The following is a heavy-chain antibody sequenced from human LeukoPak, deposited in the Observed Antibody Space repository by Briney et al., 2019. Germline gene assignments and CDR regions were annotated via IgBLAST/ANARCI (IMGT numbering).Heavy chain of an antibody. CDR1: GFTFNSYS. Sequence: PGGSLRLSCAASGFTFNSYSMNWVRQAPGKGLEWVSSISSSSSYIYYADSVKGRFTISRDNAKNSLYLQMNSLRAEDTAVYYCARGSSGWRVAFDIWGQGTMVTVSS. CDR3: ARGSSGWRVAFDI. J-gene: IGHJ3*02. V-gene: IGHV3-21*01. D-gene: IGHD6-19*01. CDR2: ISSSSSYI.